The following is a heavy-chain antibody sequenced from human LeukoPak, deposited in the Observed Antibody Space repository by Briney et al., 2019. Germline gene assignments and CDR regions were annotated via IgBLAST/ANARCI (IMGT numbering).Heavy chain of an antibody. V-gene: IGHV4-34*01. D-gene: IGHD3-9*01. CDR1: GGSFSGYY. CDR3: ARAYYDILTGYYTNSFDI. CDR2: INHSGST. J-gene: IGHJ3*02. Sequence: PSETLSLTCAVYGGSFSGYYWSWIRQPPGKGLEWIGQINHSGSTNYNPFLKSRVTMSVDTPKNQFSLKLSSVTAADTALYYCARAYYDILTGYYTNSFDIWGQGTMVTVSS.